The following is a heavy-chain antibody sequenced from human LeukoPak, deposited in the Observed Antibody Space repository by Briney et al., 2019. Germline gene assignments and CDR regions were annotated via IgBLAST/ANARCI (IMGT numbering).Heavy chain of an antibody. J-gene: IGHJ4*02. D-gene: IGHD3-22*01. CDR2: IYYSGST. CDR1: GGSISSYY. CDR3: ARLVRYYYDSSGHYYFDY. V-gene: IGHV4-59*08. Sequence: SETLSLTCTVSGGSISSYYWSWIRQAPGKGLEWIRYIYYSGSTNYNPSLKSRVTISVDTSKNQFSLKLSSVTAADTAVYYCARLVRYYYDSSGHYYFDYWGQGTLVTVSS.